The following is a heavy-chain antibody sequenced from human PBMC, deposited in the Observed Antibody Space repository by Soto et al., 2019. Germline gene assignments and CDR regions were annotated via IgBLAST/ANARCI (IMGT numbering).Heavy chain of an antibody. CDR3: ARDSLGYTYGDSLGY. V-gene: IGHV3-33*01. J-gene: IGHJ4*02. Sequence: QVQLVESGGGVVQPERSLRLSCAASGFTFSSYGMHWVRQAPGKGLEWAAVIWYDGSKKYYADSVKGRFTISRDNSKNTLYLQMNSLRAEDTAVYYCARDSLGYTYGDSLGYWGQGTLVTVSS. CDR1: GFTFSSYG. CDR2: IWYDGSKK. D-gene: IGHD5-18*01.